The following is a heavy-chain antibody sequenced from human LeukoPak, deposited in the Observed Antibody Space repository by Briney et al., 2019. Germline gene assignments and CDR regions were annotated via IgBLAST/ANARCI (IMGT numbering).Heavy chain of an antibody. V-gene: IGHV1-2*02. CDR3: AREWVVLAAAIFY. CDR2: INPKRGDT. Sequence: ASVKVSCTASGYTFTGYYMHWVRHAPGQGLEWMGWINPKRGDTNYAQKFQGRVTMTRDTSISTAYMELSRLRSNDPAVYYGAREWVVLAAAIFYWGQGTPVTASS. J-gene: IGHJ4*02. CDR1: GYTFTGYY. D-gene: IGHD2-15*01.